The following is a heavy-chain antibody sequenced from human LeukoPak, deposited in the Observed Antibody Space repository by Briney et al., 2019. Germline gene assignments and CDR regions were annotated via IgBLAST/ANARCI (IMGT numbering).Heavy chain of an antibody. CDR2: IYYSGST. D-gene: IGHD3-16*02. CDR3: ARHYRREDWFDP. Sequence: KSSETLSLTCTVSGGSISSYYWSWIRQPPGKGLEWIGYIYYSGSTNYNPSLKSRVTISVDTSKDQFSLKLTSVTAADTAMYYCARHYRREDWFDPWGQGTLVTVSS. V-gene: IGHV4-59*08. CDR1: GGSISSYY. J-gene: IGHJ5*02.